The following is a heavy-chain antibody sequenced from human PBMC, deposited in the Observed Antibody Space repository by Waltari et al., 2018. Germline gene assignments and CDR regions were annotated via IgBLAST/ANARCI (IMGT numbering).Heavy chain of an antibody. D-gene: IGHD5-12*01. Sequence: QVQLQESGPGLVKPSETLSLTCAVSGYSISSGYYWGWIRQPPGKGLEWIGSIYHSGSTYYNPSLKSRVTISVDTSKNQFSLKLSSVTAADTAVYYCARLGTITPGHYWGQGTLVTVSS. CDR2: IYHSGST. V-gene: IGHV4-38-2*01. CDR1: GYSISSGYY. CDR3: ARLGTITPGHY. J-gene: IGHJ4*02.